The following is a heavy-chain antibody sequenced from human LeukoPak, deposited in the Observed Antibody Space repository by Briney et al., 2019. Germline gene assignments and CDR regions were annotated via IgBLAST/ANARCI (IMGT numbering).Heavy chain of an antibody. CDR3: AKEMWGIVVVPAAMVAQVFDY. CDR1: GFTFSSYA. J-gene: IGHJ4*02. CDR2: ISVSGGST. D-gene: IGHD2-2*01. V-gene: IGHV3-23*01. Sequence: GGSLRLSCAASGFTFSSYAMSWVRQAPGKGLEWVSAISVSGGSTYYADSVKGRFTISRDNSKNTLYLQMNSLRAEDTAVYYCAKEMWGIVVVPAAMVAQVFDYWGQGTLVTVSS.